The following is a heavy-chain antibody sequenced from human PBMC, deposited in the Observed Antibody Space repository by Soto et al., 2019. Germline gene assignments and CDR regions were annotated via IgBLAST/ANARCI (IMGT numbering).Heavy chain of an antibody. CDR1: GGTFSSYT. CDR2: IIPILGIA. Sequence: QVQLVQSGAEVKKPGSSVKVSCKASGGTFSSYTISWVRQAPGQGLEWMGRIIPILGIANYAQKLQGRVTITADKSTSTAYMELSSLRSEDTAVYYCAREHCSGGSCYNRGPFDPWGQGTLVTVSS. CDR3: AREHCSGGSCYNRGPFDP. V-gene: IGHV1-69*08. J-gene: IGHJ5*02. D-gene: IGHD2-15*01.